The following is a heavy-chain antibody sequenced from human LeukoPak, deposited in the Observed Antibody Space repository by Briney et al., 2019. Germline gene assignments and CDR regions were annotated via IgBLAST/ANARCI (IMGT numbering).Heavy chain of an antibody. J-gene: IGHJ4*02. Sequence: GASVTVSCKASGYTFTGYYMHWVRQAPGQGLEWMGWINPNSGGTNYAQKFQGRVTMTRDTSISTAYMELSRLRSDDTAVYYCARFDQYYDFWSGFLLYWGQGTLVTVSS. CDR1: GYTFTGYY. CDR3: ARFDQYYDFWSGFLLY. CDR2: INPNSGGT. V-gene: IGHV1-2*02. D-gene: IGHD3-3*01.